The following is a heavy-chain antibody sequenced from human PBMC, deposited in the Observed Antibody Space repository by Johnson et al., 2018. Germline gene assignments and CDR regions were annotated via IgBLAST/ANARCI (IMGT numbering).Heavy chain of an antibody. Sequence: QVQLVQSGAEVKMPGASVKVSCEASGYTFTSCAMHWVRQAPGQRLEWMGGIIPMFGTPNYAQKFQGRLRITADETTRTAYMELHSLKSEDTATYYCGRDHADFAGGSGGGMDVWGQGTTVIVSS. CDR3: GRDHADFAGGSGGGMDV. J-gene: IGHJ6*02. CDR2: IIPMFGTP. V-gene: IGHV1-69*01. D-gene: IGHD3-10*01. CDR1: GYTFTSCA.